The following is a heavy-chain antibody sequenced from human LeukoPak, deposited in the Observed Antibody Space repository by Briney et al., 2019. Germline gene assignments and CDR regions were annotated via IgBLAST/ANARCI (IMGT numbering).Heavy chain of an antibody. D-gene: IGHD4-23*01. CDR2: IYYTGST. J-gene: IGHJ4*02. V-gene: IGHV4-59*01. CDR1: GDSISGYY. Sequence: PSETLSLTCIVSGDSISGYYWSWIRQSPGRGLEWLGYIYYTGSTTYNPSLKSRVTISVDTSKNHFSLKLSSVTAADTAVYYCARRTVVLDHWGQGTLVTVSS. CDR3: ARRTVVLDH.